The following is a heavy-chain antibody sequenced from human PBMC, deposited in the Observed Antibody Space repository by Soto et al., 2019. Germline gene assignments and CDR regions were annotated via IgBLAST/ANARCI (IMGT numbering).Heavy chain of an antibody. CDR2: IYYSGST. CDR3: ARDHGFWSGYYAGYYYYYMDV. CDR1: GGSISSYY. Sequence: SETLSLTCTVSGGSISSYYWSWIRQPPGKGLEWIGYIYYSGSTNYSPSLKSRVTISVDTSKNQFSLKLSSVTAADTAVYYCARDHGFWSGYYAGYYYYYMDVWGKGTTVTAP. V-gene: IGHV4-59*01. J-gene: IGHJ6*03. D-gene: IGHD3-3*01.